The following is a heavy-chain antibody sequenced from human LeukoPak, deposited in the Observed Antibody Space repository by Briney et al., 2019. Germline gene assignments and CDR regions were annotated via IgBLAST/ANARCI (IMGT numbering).Heavy chain of an antibody. D-gene: IGHD1-26*01. CDR2: INHSGST. CDR3: ARVGWELYYYYYYYMDV. Sequence: PSETLSLTCAVYGGSFSGYYWSWIRQPPGKGLKWIGEINHSGSTNYNPSLKSRVTISVDTSKNQFSLKLSSVTAADTAVYYCARVGWELYYYYYYYMDVWGKGTTVTVSS. CDR1: GGSFSGYY. V-gene: IGHV4-34*01. J-gene: IGHJ6*03.